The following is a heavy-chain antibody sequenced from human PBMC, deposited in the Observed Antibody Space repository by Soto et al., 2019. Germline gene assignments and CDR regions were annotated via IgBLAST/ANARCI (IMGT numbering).Heavy chain of an antibody. CDR2: ISYDGSNK. Sequence: GGSLRLSCAASGFTFSSYAMHWVRQAPGKGLEWVAVISYDGSNKYYADSVKGRFTISRDNSKNTLYLQMNSLRAEDTAVYYCARAIQWLVPPYGMDVWGQGTTVTVSS. CDR1: GFTFSSYA. V-gene: IGHV3-30-3*01. CDR3: ARAIQWLVPPYGMDV. J-gene: IGHJ6*02. D-gene: IGHD6-19*01.